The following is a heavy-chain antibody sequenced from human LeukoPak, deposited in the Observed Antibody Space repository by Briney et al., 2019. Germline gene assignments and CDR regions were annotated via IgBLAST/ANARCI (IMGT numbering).Heavy chain of an antibody. CDR3: ARARPRNSSGWYYYYYGMDV. CDR2: ISSSSSYT. D-gene: IGHD6-19*01. V-gene: IGHV3-11*06. Sequence: PGGSPRLSCAASGFTFSDYYMSWIRPAPGKGLEWVSYISSSSSYTNYADSMKGRFTISRDNAKNSLYLQMNSLRAEGTAVYYCARARPRNSSGWYYYYYGMDVWGKGTTVTVSS. CDR1: GFTFSDYY. J-gene: IGHJ6*04.